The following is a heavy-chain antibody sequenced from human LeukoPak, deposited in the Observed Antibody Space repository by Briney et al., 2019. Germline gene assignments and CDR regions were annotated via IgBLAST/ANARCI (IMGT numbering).Heavy chain of an antibody. V-gene: IGHV3-23*01. CDR3: ARVLREWLLFGWFDP. CDR1: GFTFSNYA. CDR2: ISDSGGST. Sequence: GGSLRLSCAASGFTFSNYAMAWVRQAPGKGLEWVSPISDSGGSTYYADSVKGRFTISRDNAKNSLYLQMNSLRAEDTAVYYCARVLREWLLFGWFDPWGQGTLVTVSS. D-gene: IGHD3-3*01. J-gene: IGHJ5*02.